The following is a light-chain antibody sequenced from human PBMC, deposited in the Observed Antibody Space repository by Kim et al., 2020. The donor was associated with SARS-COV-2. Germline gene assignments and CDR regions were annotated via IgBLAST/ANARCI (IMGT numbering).Light chain of an antibody. Sequence: EVVMTQSPATLPVSPGERATLSCRASQSVSSNLAWYQQKPGQAPRLLIYGTSTRATGIPARFSGSGSGTEFTLIISSLQSEDFAVYYCQQYNNWPRTFGQGTKVDIK. J-gene: IGKJ1*01. V-gene: IGKV3-15*01. CDR2: GTS. CDR3: QQYNNWPRT. CDR1: QSVSSN.